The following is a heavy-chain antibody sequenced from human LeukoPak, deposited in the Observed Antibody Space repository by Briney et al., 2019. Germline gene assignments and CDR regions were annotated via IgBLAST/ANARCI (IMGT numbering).Heavy chain of an antibody. D-gene: IGHD1-26*01. CDR3: ATLGATSFDY. CDR2: IVPNSGGT. V-gene: IGHV1-2*02. J-gene: IGHJ4*02. Sequence: ASVKVSCKTSGYTFTDYYIHWVRQAPGQGLEWTGWIVPNSGGTNYAQKFQGRVTMTRDTSISTAYMDLSRLTYDDTAVYYCATLGATSFDYWGQGTLVTVSS. CDR1: GYTFTDYY.